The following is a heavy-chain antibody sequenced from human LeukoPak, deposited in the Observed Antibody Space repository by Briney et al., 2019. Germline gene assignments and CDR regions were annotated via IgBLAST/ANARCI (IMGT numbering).Heavy chain of an antibody. CDR3: AREQRWLQSLDY. CDR1: GGSISNGNSY. Sequence: SETLSLTCTVSGGSISNGNSYWNWLRQPAGQGLEWIGRIHTSGTTNYNPSLKSRVTISVDTSKNQFSLNLNSVTAADTAVYYCAREQRWLQSLDYWGQGNLVTVSS. D-gene: IGHD5-24*01. V-gene: IGHV4-61*02. CDR2: IHTSGTT. J-gene: IGHJ4*02.